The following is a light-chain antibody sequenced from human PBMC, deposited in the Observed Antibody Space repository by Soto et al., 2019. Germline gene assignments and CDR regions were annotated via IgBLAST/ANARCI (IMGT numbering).Light chain of an antibody. Sequence: EIVLTQSPGTLSLSPGERATLSCRASQSVSSSYLARYQQKPGQAPRLLIYGASSRATGIPDRFSGSGSETDFTLTISRLEPEDFAVYYCQQYGSSLYTFGQGTKLEIK. V-gene: IGKV3-20*01. CDR1: QSVSSSY. J-gene: IGKJ2*01. CDR2: GAS. CDR3: QQYGSSLYT.